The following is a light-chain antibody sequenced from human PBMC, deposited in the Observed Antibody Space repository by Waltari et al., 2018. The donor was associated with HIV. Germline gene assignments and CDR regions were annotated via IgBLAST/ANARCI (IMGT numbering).Light chain of an antibody. CDR2: WAS. CDR1: QSVLYSSSSKNY. Sequence: DIVMTQSPDSLVVSLGERATTNCKSSQSVLYSSSSKNYLAWYKQKPGQSPKLLIYWASTRESGVPDRFSGGGSGTDFTLTISSLQAEDVAVYYCQQYYSLPFTFGPGTKVDIK. J-gene: IGKJ3*01. CDR3: QQYYSLPFT. V-gene: IGKV4-1*01.